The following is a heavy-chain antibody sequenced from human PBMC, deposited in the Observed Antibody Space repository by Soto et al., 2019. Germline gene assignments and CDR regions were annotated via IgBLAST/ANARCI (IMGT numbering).Heavy chain of an antibody. CDR2: IYSGGTT. D-gene: IGHD3-10*01. V-gene: IGHV3-66*01. J-gene: IGHJ4*02. CDR3: ARCRSGNYR. Sequence: EVQLVESGGGLVQPGGSLRLSCAASGFTVSSNYMTWVRQAPGKGLEWVSNIYSGGTTSYADSVKGRFTISRDNSKNTLFPQKNRLRGGGTAWLFRARCRSGNYRWGQGTLVTVSS. CDR1: GFTVSSNY.